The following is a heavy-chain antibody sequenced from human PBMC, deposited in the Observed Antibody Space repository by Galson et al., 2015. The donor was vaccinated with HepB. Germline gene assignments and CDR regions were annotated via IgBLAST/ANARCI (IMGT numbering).Heavy chain of an antibody. V-gene: IGHV3-23*01. Sequence: SLRLSCAASGFASSNYVMSWVRQAPGKGLEWVSTISASGDDTYYADPVKGRFTNSRDNSKNTLNVQMNSLEADDTAVYYCSGQEWEAVAYYGMGVWGQGTTVIVSS. D-gene: IGHD1-26*01. CDR1: GFASSNYV. CDR3: SGQEWEAVAYYGMGV. CDR2: ISASGDDT. J-gene: IGHJ6*02.